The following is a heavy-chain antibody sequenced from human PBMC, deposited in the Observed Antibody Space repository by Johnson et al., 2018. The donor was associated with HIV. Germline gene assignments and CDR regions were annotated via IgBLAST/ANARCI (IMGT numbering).Heavy chain of an antibody. Sequence: VQLVESGGGLVQPGGSLRLSCAASGFTFSSYWIHWVRQAPGKGLVWVSRINSDGSSTSYADSVKGRFTISRDNAKNTLYLQMNRLRAEDTAVYYCARDLHDSSGYYYEGDAFDIWGQGTMVTVSS. CDR3: ARDLHDSSGYYYEGDAFDI. V-gene: IGHV3-74*01. J-gene: IGHJ3*02. CDR1: GFTFSSYW. D-gene: IGHD3-22*01. CDR2: INSDGSST.